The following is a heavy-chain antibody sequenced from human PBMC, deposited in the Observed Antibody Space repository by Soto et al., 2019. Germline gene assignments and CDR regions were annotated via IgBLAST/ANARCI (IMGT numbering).Heavy chain of an antibody. J-gene: IGHJ4*02. CDR1: GGSFSGYY. CDR3: ARGRRAFAARLFDY. D-gene: IGHD6-6*01. Sequence: SETLSLTCAVYGGSFSGYYWSWIRQPPGKGLEWIGEINHSGSTNYNPSLKSRVTISVDTSKNQFSLKLSSVTAADTAVYYCARGRRAFAARLFDYWGQGTLVTVSS. CDR2: INHSGST. V-gene: IGHV4-34*01.